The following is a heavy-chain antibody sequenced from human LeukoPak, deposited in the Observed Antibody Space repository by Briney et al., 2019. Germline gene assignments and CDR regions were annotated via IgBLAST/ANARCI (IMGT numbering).Heavy chain of an antibody. D-gene: IGHD2-2*01. V-gene: IGHV1-3*01. CDR3: AREVVVGGGNWFDP. CDR2: INAGNGNT. CDR1: GYTFTSYA. J-gene: IGHJ5*02. Sequence: ASVKVPCKASGYTFTSYAMHWVRQAPGQRLEWMGWINAGNGNTEYSQKFQGRVTITRDTSASTAYMELSSLRSEDTAVYYCAREVVVGGGNWFDPWGQGTLVTVSS.